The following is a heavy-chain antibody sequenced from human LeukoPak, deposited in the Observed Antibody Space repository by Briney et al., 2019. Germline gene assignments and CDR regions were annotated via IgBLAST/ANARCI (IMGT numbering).Heavy chain of an antibody. J-gene: IGHJ1*01. CDR1: GFTFSNYN. CDR3: ARDPKGYYDTSGYYRYSQY. CDR2: ISSSTTFI. Sequence: GGSLRLSCAASGFTFSNYNMNWVRQAPGKGLEWVPSISSSTTFIYYADSVKGRSTVSRDNAKNSLYLQMNSLRAEDTAAYYCARDPKGYYDTSGYYRYSQYWGQGTLVTVSS. D-gene: IGHD3-22*01. V-gene: IGHV3-21*01.